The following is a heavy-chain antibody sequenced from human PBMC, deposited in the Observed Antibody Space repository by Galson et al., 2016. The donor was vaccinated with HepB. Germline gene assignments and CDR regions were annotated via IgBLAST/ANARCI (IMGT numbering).Heavy chain of an antibody. CDR1: GGSIIRYY. Sequence: SETLSLTCTVSGGSIIRYYWSWIRQPPGKGLEWIGSISYIGGSTYYNPSLKSRLTISLHTSKNQFSLMLTSVTAADTAGYYCARVGVAAAYDYWGQGTLVTVSS. J-gene: IGHJ4*02. CDR3: ARVGVAAAYDY. D-gene: IGHD6-13*01. V-gene: IGHV4-59*01. CDR2: ISYIGGST.